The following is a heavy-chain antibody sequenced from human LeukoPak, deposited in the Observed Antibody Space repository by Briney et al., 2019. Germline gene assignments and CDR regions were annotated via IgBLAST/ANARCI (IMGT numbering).Heavy chain of an antibody. CDR1: GGSISTYY. CDR2: IHASGPT. Sequence: SETLSLTCTASGGSISTYYWSWIRRPPGKGLEWIAYIHASGPTNYNPSLKSRITTSVDTSKNQFCLKLSSVSAADTAVYYCARHDAGIAARPFDNWGQGTLVTVSS. V-gene: IGHV4-4*09. CDR3: ARHDAGIAARPFDN. J-gene: IGHJ4*02. D-gene: IGHD6-6*01.